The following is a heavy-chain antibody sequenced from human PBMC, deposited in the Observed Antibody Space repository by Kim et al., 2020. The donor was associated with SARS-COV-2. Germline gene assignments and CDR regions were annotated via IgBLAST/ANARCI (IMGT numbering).Heavy chain of an antibody. D-gene: IGHD3-3*01. J-gene: IGHJ6*02. V-gene: IGHV5-10-1*01. CDR3: TRTWSGSRPGLWGMDV. Sequence: GESLKISCKASGYSFTNFWINWVRQMPGKGLEWMGRIDPSDSYTNYSPSFQGHVTISADKSISTAFLQWSSLKASDTAMYYCTRTWSGSRPGLWGMDVWGQGTTVTVS. CDR2: IDPSDSYT. CDR1: GYSFTNFW.